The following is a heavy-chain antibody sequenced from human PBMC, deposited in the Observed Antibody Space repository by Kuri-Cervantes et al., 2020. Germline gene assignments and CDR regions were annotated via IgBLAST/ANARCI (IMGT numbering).Heavy chain of an antibody. CDR1: GGSFSGYY. Sequence: ESLKISCAVYGGSFSGYYWSWIRQPPGKGLEWIGEINHSGSTNYNPSLKSRVAISIDTSKNQFSLKLNSVTAADTAVYYCARGYPYYDILTGYYTGYYMDVWGKGTTVTVSS. J-gene: IGHJ6*03. CDR3: ARGYPYYDILTGYYTGYYMDV. CDR2: INHSGST. D-gene: IGHD3-9*01. V-gene: IGHV4-34*01.